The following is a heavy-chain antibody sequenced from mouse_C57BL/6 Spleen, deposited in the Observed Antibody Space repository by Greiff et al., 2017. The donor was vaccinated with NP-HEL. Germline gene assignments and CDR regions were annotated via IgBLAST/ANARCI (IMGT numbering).Heavy chain of an antibody. V-gene: IGHV1-64*01. D-gene: IGHD3-2*01. Sequence: LQQPGAELVKPGASVKLSCKASGYTFTSYWMHWVKQRPGQGLEWIGMIHPNSGSTNYNEKFKSKATLTVDKSSSTAYMQLSSLTSEDSAVYYCARDSSSYFDYWGQGTTLTVSS. CDR1: GYTFTSYW. CDR2: IHPNSGST. J-gene: IGHJ2*01. CDR3: ARDSSSYFDY.